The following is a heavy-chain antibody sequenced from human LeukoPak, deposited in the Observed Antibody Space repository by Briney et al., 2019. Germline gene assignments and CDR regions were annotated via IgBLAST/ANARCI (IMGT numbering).Heavy chain of an antibody. Sequence: GGSLRLSCAASGFTVSSNYMSWVRQAPGKGLEWVSVIYSGGSTYYADSVKGRFTISRDNSKNTLYLQMNSLRAEDTAVYYCAREGSAGSGYDSYWGQGTLVTVSS. J-gene: IGHJ4*02. CDR1: GFTVSSNY. CDR3: AREGSAGSGYDSY. V-gene: IGHV3-53*01. D-gene: IGHD5-12*01. CDR2: IYSGGST.